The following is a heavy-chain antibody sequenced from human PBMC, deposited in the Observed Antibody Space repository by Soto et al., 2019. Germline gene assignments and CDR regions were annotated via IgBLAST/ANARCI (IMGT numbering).Heavy chain of an antibody. D-gene: IGHD3-22*01. Sequence: GESLKLSCKGSGYSFTSSCIGWVRQLPGKGLEWMGIIYPGDSDTRYSPSFQGQVTISADKAISTAYLQWSSLKATDTTMYYCARPWDYYKDAFDIWGQGTKVTVSS. CDR1: GYSFTSSC. CDR3: ARPWDYYKDAFDI. V-gene: IGHV5-51*01. J-gene: IGHJ3*02. CDR2: IYPGDSDT.